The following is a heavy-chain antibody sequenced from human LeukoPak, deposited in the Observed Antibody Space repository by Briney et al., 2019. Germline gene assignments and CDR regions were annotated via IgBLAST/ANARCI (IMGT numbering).Heavy chain of an antibody. D-gene: IGHD3-3*01. CDR1: GRTFSSYA. CDR2: IIPILGIA. J-gene: IGHJ4*02. Sequence: ASVKVSSTASGRTFSSYAISWGRQAPGQGLEWMGRIIPILGIANYAQKFQGRVTITADKSTSTAYMELRSLRSEDTAVYYCARDREYSCLGVGYFDYWGQGTLVTVSS. CDR3: ARDREYSCLGVGYFDY. V-gene: IGHV1-69*04.